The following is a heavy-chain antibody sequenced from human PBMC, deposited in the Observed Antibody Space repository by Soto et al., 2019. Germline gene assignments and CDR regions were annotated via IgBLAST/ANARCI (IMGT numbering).Heavy chain of an antibody. CDR1: GVSIRSGGYY. J-gene: IGHJ4*02. D-gene: IGHD3-22*01. V-gene: IGHV4-31*03. CDR2: IYYSGST. Sequence: SETLCRTCTVSGVSIRSGGYYWRWIRQHPGKGLAWIGYIYYSGSTYYNPSLKSRVTISVYTSKNQFPLKLSSVTAADTAVYYCARRGDTYYYDSSVLDWGQGTLVTVSS. CDR3: ARRGDTYYYDSSVLD.